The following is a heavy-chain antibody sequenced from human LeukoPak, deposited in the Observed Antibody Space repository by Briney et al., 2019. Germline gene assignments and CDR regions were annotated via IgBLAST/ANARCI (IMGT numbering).Heavy chain of an antibody. CDR2: ISAYNGNT. V-gene: IGHV1-18*01. CDR3: ARGPLNGDYSFDY. CDR1: GYTFTSYG. D-gene: IGHD4-17*01. J-gene: IGHJ4*02. Sequence: ASVKVSCKASGYTFTSYGISWVRQAPGQGLEWMGWISAYNGNTNYAQKFQGRVTITRNTSISTAYMELSSLRSEDTAVYYCARGPLNGDYSFDYWGQGTLVTVSS.